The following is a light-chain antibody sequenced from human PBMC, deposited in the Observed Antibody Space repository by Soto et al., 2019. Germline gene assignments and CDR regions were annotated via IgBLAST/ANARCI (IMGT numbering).Light chain of an antibody. V-gene: IGKV1-12*01. CDR1: QGIGNW. CDR2: DAF. J-gene: IGKJ3*01. CDR3: LQSNSFPFT. Sequence: DLQMTQSPSSVSASVGDRVTIICRASQGIGNWLAWYQQKPGKAPKLLTYDAFNLQSGVPSRFSASGSGTDFTLTISSLQPEDFATYYCLQSNSFPFTFGPGTKVDVQ.